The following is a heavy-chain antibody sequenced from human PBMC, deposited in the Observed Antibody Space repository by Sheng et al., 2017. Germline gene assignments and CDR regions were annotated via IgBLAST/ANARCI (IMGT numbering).Heavy chain of an antibody. V-gene: IGHV3-30*02. CDR2: IRYDGSNK. D-gene: IGHD4-17*01. CDR1: GFTFSSYG. CDR3: AKGYGDYGYYYYYYMDV. J-gene: IGHJ6*03. Sequence: QVQLVESGGGVVQPGGSLRLSCAASGFTFSSYGMHWVRQAPGKGLEWVAFIRYDGSNKYYADSVKGRFTISRDNSKNTLYLQMNSLRAEDTAVYYCAKGYGDYGYYYYYYMDVWARTTVTVSS.